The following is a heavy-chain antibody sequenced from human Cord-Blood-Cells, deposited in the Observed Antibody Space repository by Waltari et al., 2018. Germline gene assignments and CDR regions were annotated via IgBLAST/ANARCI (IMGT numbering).Heavy chain of an antibody. CDR3: RGHYGSGLDY. CDR1: GGSLRGYY. Sequence: QVQLQQWGAGLLKPSETLSLTCAVYGGSLRGYYWTWIRQPPGKGLEWIGEINHSGSTNYTPSLKSRVTISVDTSKNQFSLKLSSVTAADTAVYYCRGHYGSGLDYWGQGTLVTVSS. CDR2: INHSGST. J-gene: IGHJ4*02. D-gene: IGHD3-10*01. V-gene: IGHV4-34*01.